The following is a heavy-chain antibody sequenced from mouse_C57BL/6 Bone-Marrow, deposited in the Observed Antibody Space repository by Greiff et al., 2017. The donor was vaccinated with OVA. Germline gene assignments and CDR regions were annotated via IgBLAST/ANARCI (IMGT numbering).Heavy chain of an antibody. CDR3: ASYGSGSAMDY. Sequence: VQLQQSGAELVRPGASVKLSCTASGFNIKDDYMHWVKQRPEQGLEWIGWIDPENGDTEYASKFQGKATITADTSSNTAYLQLSSLTSEDTAVXYCASYGSGSAMDYWGQGASVTVSS. J-gene: IGHJ4*01. V-gene: IGHV14-4*01. D-gene: IGHD1-1*01. CDR2: IDPENGDT. CDR1: GFNIKDDY.